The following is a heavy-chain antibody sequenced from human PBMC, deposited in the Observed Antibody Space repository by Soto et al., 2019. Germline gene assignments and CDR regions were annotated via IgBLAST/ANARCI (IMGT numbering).Heavy chain of an antibody. CDR3: ARSLYYYGSGSNYGMDV. D-gene: IGHD3-10*01. J-gene: IGHJ6*02. Sequence: EVQLVESGGGLIQPGGSLRLSCAASGFTVSSNYMSWVRQAPGKGLEWVSIIYSGGSTYYADSVKGRFTISRDNSKNTLYFQMDSLRAEDTAVYYCARSLYYYGSGSNYGMDVWGQGTTVTVSS. CDR1: GFTVSSNY. V-gene: IGHV3-53*01. CDR2: IYSGGST.